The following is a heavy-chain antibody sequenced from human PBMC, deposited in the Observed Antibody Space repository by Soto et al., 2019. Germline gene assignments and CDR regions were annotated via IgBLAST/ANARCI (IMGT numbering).Heavy chain of an antibody. D-gene: IGHD3-16*01. CDR1: GVTFTSYA. J-gene: IGHJ4*02. CDR2: ISGSATSV. V-gene: IGHV3-23*01. Sequence: AGGSLRLSCAASGVTFTSYAMTWGRQAPGKGLEWVSGISGSATSVYYADSVKGRFTISRDNSKNTLYLQMNSLRAEDTAVYYCAKDTNTYLSNFDHWGQGALVTVSS. CDR3: AKDTNTYLSNFDH.